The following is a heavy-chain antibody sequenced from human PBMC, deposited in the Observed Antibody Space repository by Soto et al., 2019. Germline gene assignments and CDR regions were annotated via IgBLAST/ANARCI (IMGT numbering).Heavy chain of an antibody. V-gene: IGHV4-34*01. J-gene: IGHJ4*02. Sequence: QVQLQKWGAGLLKPSETLSLTCAAYGGSFSGYYWRWIRPPPGKGLEWIGEINHSGSTNYNPSLRSRVTISVDTSKNQFSLKLSSVTAADTAVYYCARVPSVPLEGVAGEDDCGCWGQGTLVTVSS. D-gene: IGHD6-19*01. CDR1: GGSFSGYY. CDR2: INHSGST. CDR3: ARVPSVPLEGVAGEDDCGC.